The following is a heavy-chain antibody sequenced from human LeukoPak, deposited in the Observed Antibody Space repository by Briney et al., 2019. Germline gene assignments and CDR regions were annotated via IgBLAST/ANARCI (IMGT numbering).Heavy chain of an antibody. CDR3: ARDGGYCSGGSCCSDFDY. V-gene: IGHV1-2*02. Sequence: ASVKVSCKASGYTFTGYYMHWVRQAPGQGLEWMGWVNPNSGGTNYAQKFQGRVTMTRDTSISTAYMELSRLRSDDTAVYYCARDGGYCSGGSCCSDFDYWGQGTLVTVSS. CDR1: GYTFTGYY. J-gene: IGHJ4*02. D-gene: IGHD2-15*01. CDR2: VNPNSGGT.